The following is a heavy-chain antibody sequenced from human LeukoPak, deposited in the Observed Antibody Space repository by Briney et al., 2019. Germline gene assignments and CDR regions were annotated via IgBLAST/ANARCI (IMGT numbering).Heavy chain of an antibody. CDR1: GYTFTGYY. CDR3: ARDIKMGATFVYYFDY. CDR2: INPNSGGT. Sequence: ASVKVSCKASGYTFTGYYMHWVRQAPGQGLEWMGWINPNSGGTNYAQKFQGRVTMTRDTSISTAYMELSRLRSGDTAVYYCARDIKMGATFVYYFDYWGQGTLVTVSS. V-gene: IGHV1-2*02. J-gene: IGHJ4*02. D-gene: IGHD1-26*01.